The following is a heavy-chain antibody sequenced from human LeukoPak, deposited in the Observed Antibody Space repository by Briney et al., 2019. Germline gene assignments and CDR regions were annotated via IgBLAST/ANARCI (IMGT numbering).Heavy chain of an antibody. CDR1: GYTFTSYY. CDR2: INPTGGST. J-gene: IGHJ5*02. V-gene: IGHV1-46*01. CDR3: AREVYDLWLDTNWFDP. Sequence: VASVKVSCKASGYTFTSYYMHWVRQAPGEGLEWMGIINPTGGSTSYAQKFQGRVTMTRDTSTSTVYMELSSLRSEDTAVYYCAREVYDLWLDTNWFDPWGQGTLVTVSS. D-gene: IGHD6-19*01.